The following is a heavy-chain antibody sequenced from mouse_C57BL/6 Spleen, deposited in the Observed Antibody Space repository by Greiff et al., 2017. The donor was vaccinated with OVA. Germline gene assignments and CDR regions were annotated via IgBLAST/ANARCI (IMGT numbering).Heavy chain of an antibody. CDR3: TDYGNFYAMDY. V-gene: IGHV6-3*01. Sequence: EVKVVESGGGLVQPGGSMKLSCVASGFTFSNYWMNWVRQSPEKGLEWVAPIRLKSDNYATPYAESVKGRFTISREDTNRSVDLQMNNLRAEDTEIYYCTDYGNFYAMDYWGQGTSVTVSS. CDR1: GFTFSNYW. CDR2: IRLKSDNYAT. D-gene: IGHD2-1*01. J-gene: IGHJ4*01.